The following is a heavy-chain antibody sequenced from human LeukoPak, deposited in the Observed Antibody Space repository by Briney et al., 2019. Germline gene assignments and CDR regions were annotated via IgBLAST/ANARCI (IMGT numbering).Heavy chain of an antibody. CDR2: ISSSGSTI. CDR3: ARVLSGRGSLYDYYYYMDV. J-gene: IGHJ6*03. CDR1: GFTFSSYE. Sequence: GGSLRHSCAASGFTFSSYEMNWVRQAPGKGLEWVSYISSSGSTIYYADSVKGRFTISRDISKNTLYLQMNSLRAEDTAVYYCARVLSGRGSLYDYYYYMDVWGKGTTVTISS. D-gene: IGHD3-10*01. V-gene: IGHV3-48*03.